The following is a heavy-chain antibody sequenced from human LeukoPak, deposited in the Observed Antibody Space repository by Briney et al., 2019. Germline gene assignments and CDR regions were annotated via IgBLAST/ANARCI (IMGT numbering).Heavy chain of an antibody. CDR3: AKDASEPYYSLFDS. Sequence: PGRSLRLSCAASGFTFSNFGMHWVRQAPGKGLEWVAVIYNDGSNQLYGGSVMGRFTISRDNSKSTLYLQMNSLSAEDTAVYYCAKDASEPYYSLFDSWGQGTLVIVSS. CDR2: IYNDGSNQ. J-gene: IGHJ5*01. V-gene: IGHV3-30*18. CDR1: GFTFSNFG. D-gene: IGHD3-22*01.